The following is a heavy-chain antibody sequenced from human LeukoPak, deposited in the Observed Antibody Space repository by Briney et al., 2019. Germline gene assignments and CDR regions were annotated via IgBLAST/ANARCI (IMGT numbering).Heavy chain of an antibody. CDR1: GFTFSSYD. D-gene: IGHD5-12*01. CDR3: ARGVGYSGYEFLDY. J-gene: IGHJ4*02. V-gene: IGHV3-13*01. Sequence: GGSLRLSCAASGFTFSSYDMHWVRQATGKGLEWVSAIGTAGDTYYPGSVKGRFTISRENAKNSLYLQMNSLRARDTAVCYCARGVGYSGYEFLDYWGQGTLVTVSS. CDR2: IGTAGDT.